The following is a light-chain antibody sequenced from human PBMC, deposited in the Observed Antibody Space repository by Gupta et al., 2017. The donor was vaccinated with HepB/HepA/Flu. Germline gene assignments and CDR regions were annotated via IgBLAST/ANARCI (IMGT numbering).Light chain of an antibody. V-gene: IGKV2-28*01. J-gene: IGKJ1*01. CDR1: QGLLQSNGYNY. CDR3: MQALQTPGWT. CDR2: LGS. Sequence: IVMTQSPLSLPVTPGEPASISCRSSQGLLQSNGYNYLDWYLQKPGQSPQLLIYLGSNRASGVPDRFSCSGSGTDFTLKISRVEAEDVGVYYCMQALQTPGWTFGQGTKVEIK.